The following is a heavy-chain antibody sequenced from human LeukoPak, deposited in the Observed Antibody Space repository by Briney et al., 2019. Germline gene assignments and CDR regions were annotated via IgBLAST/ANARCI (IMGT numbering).Heavy chain of an antibody. Sequence: PGGSLRLSCAAFGFTFSSYNMNWVRQAPGKGLEWVSYISSSGTTIYYADSVKGRFTISRDNAENSLFLQMNSLRAEDTAVYCCARNGFESSGYYEIDSWGQGTLVTVSS. CDR3: ARNGFESSGYYEIDS. CDR1: GFTFSSYN. D-gene: IGHD3-22*01. J-gene: IGHJ4*02. V-gene: IGHV3-48*01. CDR2: ISSSGTTI.